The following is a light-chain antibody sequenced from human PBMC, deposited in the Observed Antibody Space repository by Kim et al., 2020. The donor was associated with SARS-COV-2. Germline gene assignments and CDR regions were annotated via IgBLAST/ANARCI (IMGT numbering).Light chain of an antibody. CDR1: QGISSY. V-gene: IGKV1-9*01. Sequence: IQLTQSPSSLSASVGDRVTITCRASQGISSYLAWYQQKPGKAPKLLIYAASTLQSGVPSRLSGSGSGTDFTLTISSLQPEDFATYYCQQLNSYPLTFGGGTKLEI. J-gene: IGKJ4*01. CDR3: QQLNSYPLT. CDR2: AAS.